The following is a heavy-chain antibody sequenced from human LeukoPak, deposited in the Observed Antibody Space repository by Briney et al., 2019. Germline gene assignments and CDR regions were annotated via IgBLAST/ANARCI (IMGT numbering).Heavy chain of an antibody. Sequence: GASVTVSCKSSVYTFTSYDINWVRQAPGQGLEGMGWMNPNNGNTGYAQKFQGRVTITRNTSISTAYMELSSLRSEDTAVYYCARTRLERRGYYYYYYMDVWGKGTTVTVSS. D-gene: IGHD1-1*01. CDR2: MNPNNGNT. CDR1: VYTFTSYD. CDR3: ARTRLERRGYYYYYYMDV. V-gene: IGHV1-8*03. J-gene: IGHJ6*03.